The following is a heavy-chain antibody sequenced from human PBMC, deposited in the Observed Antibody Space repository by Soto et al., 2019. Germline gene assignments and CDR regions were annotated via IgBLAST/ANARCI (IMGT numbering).Heavy chain of an antibody. D-gene: IGHD6-6*01. V-gene: IGHV3-30-3*01. Sequence: QVQLVESGGGVVQPGRSLRLSCAASGFTFSSYAMHWVRQAPGKGLEWVAVISYDGSNKYYADSVKGRFTISRDNSKNTLYLQMNSLRAEDTAVYYCARMDSSSRDYYYYYGMDVWGQGTTVTVSS. CDR2: ISYDGSNK. CDR1: GFTFSSYA. J-gene: IGHJ6*02. CDR3: ARMDSSSRDYYYYYGMDV.